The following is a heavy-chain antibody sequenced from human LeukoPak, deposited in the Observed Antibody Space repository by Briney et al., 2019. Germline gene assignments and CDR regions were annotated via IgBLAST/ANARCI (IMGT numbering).Heavy chain of an antibody. CDR3: ARQPTLLRYFDWFQGHDAFDI. J-gene: IGHJ3*02. CDR1: GGSISSSSYY. Sequence: SETLSLTCTVSGGSISSSSYYWGWVRQPPGKGLEWIGSISYSGSTYYNPSLKSRVTISVDTSKNQFSLKLSSVTAADTAVYYCARQPTLLRYFDWFQGHDAFDIWGQGTMVTVSS. V-gene: IGHV4-39*01. D-gene: IGHD3-9*01. CDR2: ISYSGST.